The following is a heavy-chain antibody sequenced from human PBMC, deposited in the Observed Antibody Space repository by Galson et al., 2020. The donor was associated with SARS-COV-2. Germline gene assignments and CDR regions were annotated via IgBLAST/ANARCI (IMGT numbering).Heavy chain of an antibody. D-gene: IGHD1-26*01. CDR1: AFSVTHAW. Sequence: GGSLSLSCEASAFSVTHAWMSWVRQAPGKGLEWVARIKGKADGGTTHYATAVKGRFTISRDYSKKTMYLEMNSLTIEDTGLYYCVTGRDHYPDTFDVWGQGTTVTVSS. CDR3: VTGRDHYPDTFDV. CDR2: IKGKADGGTT. J-gene: IGHJ3*01. V-gene: IGHV3-15*01.